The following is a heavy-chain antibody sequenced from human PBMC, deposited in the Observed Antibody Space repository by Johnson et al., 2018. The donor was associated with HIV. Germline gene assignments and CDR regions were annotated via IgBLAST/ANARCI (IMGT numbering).Heavy chain of an antibody. Sequence: QVQLVESGGGVVRPGTSLRLSCAASGSLFSSYAMHWVRQAPGKGLEWVTLIWNDGSNKYYADSVKGRFTISRDNSKNTLYLQMNSLRAEDTAVYYCAKVSRQSSSWYDAFDIWGQGTMVTVSS. CDR2: IWNDGSNK. V-gene: IGHV3-33*06. CDR1: GSLFSSYA. D-gene: IGHD6-13*01. CDR3: AKVSRQSSSWYDAFDI. J-gene: IGHJ3*02.